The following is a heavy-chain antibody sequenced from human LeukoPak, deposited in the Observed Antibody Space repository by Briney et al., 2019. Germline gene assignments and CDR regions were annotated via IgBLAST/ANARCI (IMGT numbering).Heavy chain of an antibody. CDR3: VRDSPSGFFDL. V-gene: IGHV3-74*01. CDR1: GFIFSTYE. J-gene: IGHJ2*01. Sequence: PGGSLRLSCAASGFIFSTYEMNWVRQAPGKGLVWVSPINPDGTVTTYADSVKGRFTISRDNAKNTLYLQMNSLRAEDTAVYYCVRDSPSGFFDLWGRGTLVTVSS. CDR2: INPDGTVT. D-gene: IGHD6-19*01.